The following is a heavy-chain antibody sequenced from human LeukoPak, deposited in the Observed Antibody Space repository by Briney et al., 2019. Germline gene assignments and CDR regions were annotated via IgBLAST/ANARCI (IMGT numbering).Heavy chain of an antibody. CDR1: GFTFNGHW. V-gene: IGHV3-74*01. J-gene: IGHJ4*02. CDR3: AREASYDILTGYPNY. CDR2: INGDGSTI. Sequence: GGSLRLSCEASGFTFNGHWMHWVRQAPGKGLVWVSLINGDGSTISYADSVKGRFTISRDNAKNRLYLQMNSLGAEDTAVYYCAREASYDILTGYPNYWGQGTLVTVSS. D-gene: IGHD3-9*01.